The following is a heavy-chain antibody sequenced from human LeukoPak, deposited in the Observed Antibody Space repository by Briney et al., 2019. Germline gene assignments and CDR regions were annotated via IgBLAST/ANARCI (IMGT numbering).Heavy chain of an antibody. V-gene: IGHV1-46*01. CDR3: ERASYGRWYAYVSDL. J-gene: IGHJ5*02. Sequence: ASVKVACHVSGYSFTIYYMHLQRDAPGQGLEWMGIINPSCGSTSYAQKFQGRVTMTRDTSTSTVYMELRGLRSEDTAVYYCERASYGRWYAYVSDLWGQGTMVTVSS. D-gene: IGHD4-23*01. CDR1: GYSFTIYY. CDR2: INPSCGST.